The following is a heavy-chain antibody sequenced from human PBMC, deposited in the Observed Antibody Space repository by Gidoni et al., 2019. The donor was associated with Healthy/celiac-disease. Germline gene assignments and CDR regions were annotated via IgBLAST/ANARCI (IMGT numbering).Heavy chain of an antibody. J-gene: IGHJ3*02. CDR2: ISGSGGST. CDR3: AKDPDPDAFDI. Sequence: EVLLLESGGGLLQPGGSLRLSCAASGFTFSSYAMSWVRQAPGKGMEWVSAISGSGGSTYYADSMKGRFTISRDKSKNTLYLQMNGLRAEDTAVYCCAKDPDPDAFDIWGQGTMVTVSS. CDR1: GFTFSSYA. V-gene: IGHV3-23*01.